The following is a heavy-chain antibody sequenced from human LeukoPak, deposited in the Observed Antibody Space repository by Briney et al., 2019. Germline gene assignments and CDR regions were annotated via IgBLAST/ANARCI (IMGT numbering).Heavy chain of an antibody. J-gene: IGHJ4*02. V-gene: IGHV3-11*01. CDR2: ISVSGTTM. D-gene: IGHD4-17*01. Sequence: SWVHQSPGKGLEWVSYISVSGTTMYYADSVKGRFTLSRDNAKNSLYLQMNSLRAEDTAVYYCARVGRLQYGDYVAFDYWGQGALVTVSS. CDR3: ARVGRLQYGDYVAFDY.